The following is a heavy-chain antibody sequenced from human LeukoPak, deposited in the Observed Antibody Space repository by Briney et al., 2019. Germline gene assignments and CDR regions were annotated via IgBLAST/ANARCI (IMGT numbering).Heavy chain of an antibody. CDR1: GGTFSSYA. V-gene: IGHV1-69*13. CDR3: ARVYGSGSFYYYYMDV. CDR2: IIPIFGTA. D-gene: IGHD3-10*01. Sequence: ASVTVSCKASGGTFSSYAFSWVRQPPGQGLEWMGGIIPIFGTANYAQKFQGRVTITADESTSTAYMELSSLRSEDTAVYYYARVYGSGSFYYYYMDVWGKGTTVTISS. J-gene: IGHJ6*03.